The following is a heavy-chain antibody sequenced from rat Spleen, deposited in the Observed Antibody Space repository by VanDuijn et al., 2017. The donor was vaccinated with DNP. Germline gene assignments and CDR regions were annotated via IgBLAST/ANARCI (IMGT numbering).Heavy chain of an antibody. CDR3: TSNPHIRTAAPFDY. Sequence: EVQLVESGGGPVQPGRSLKLSCVASGFIFSNYWMTWIRPAPGTGLEWVASIPNTGDSTYYSDSVKGRFSISRDNAKSTLYLQVNSLRSEDTATYYCTSNPHIRTAAPFDYWGQGVMVTVSS. D-gene: IGHD3-8*01. CDR2: IPNTGDST. CDR1: GFIFSNYW. V-gene: IGHV5-31*01. J-gene: IGHJ2*01.